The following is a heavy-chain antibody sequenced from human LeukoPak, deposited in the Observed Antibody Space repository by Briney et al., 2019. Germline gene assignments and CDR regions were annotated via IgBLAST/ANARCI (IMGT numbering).Heavy chain of an antibody. J-gene: IGHJ3*02. Sequence: GGSLRLSCAASGFTFSSYGMHWVRQAPGKGLEWVAVIWYDGSNKYYADSVKGRFTISRDNSKNTLYLQMNSLRAEDTAVYYCATLVVPAAKDAFDIWGQGTMVTVSS. CDR1: GFTFSSYG. CDR2: IWYDGSNK. CDR3: ATLVVPAAKDAFDI. D-gene: IGHD2-2*01. V-gene: IGHV3-30*02.